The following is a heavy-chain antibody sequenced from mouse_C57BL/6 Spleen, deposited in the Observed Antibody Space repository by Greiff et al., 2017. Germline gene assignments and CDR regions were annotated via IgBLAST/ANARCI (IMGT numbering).Heavy chain of an antibody. CDR3: ARGTAQVHFDY. D-gene: IGHD3-2*02. J-gene: IGHJ2*01. CDR1: GYTFTSYW. CDR2: IDPSDSET. V-gene: IGHV1-52*01. Sequence: VQLQQPGAELVRPGSSVKLSCKASGYTFTSYWMHWVKQRPIQGLEWIGNIDPSDSETHYNQKFKDKATLTVDKSSSTAYMQLSSLTSEDSAVYYCARGTAQVHFDYWGQGTTLTVSS.